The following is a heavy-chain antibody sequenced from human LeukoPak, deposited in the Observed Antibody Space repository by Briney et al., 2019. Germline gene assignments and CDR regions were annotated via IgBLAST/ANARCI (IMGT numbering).Heavy chain of an antibody. CDR1: GYTFTGYY. D-gene: IGHD3-22*01. CDR2: INPNSGGT. CDR3: ANSFDQYYYDSSGYQRDYYYYYGMDV. V-gene: IGHV1-2*02. J-gene: IGHJ6*02. Sequence: ASVKVSCKASGYTFTGYYMHWVRQAPGQGLEWMGWINPNSGGTNYAQKFQGRVTTTRDTSISTAYMELSRLRSDDTAVYYCANSFDQYYYDSSGYQRDYYYYYGMDVWGQGTTVTVSS.